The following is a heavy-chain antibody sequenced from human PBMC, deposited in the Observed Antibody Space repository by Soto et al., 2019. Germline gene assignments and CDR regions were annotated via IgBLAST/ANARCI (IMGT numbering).Heavy chain of an antibody. D-gene: IGHD2-2*01. Sequence: VGSLRLSCAASGFTFSSYSMNWVRQAPGKGLEWVSSISSSSSYIYYADSVKGRFTISRDNAKNSLYLQMNSLRAEDTAVYYCARVHWSSYCSSTSCYLGAFDIWGQGTMVTVSS. CDR2: ISSSSSYI. CDR3: ARVHWSSYCSSTSCYLGAFDI. V-gene: IGHV3-21*01. J-gene: IGHJ3*02. CDR1: GFTFSSYS.